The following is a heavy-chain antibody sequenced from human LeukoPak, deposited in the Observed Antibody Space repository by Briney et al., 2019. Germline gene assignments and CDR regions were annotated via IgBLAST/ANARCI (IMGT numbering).Heavy chain of an antibody. CDR2: INPSGGST. CDR1: GYTFTSYY. CDR3: ARVSGIMVRGVRY. J-gene: IGHJ4*02. Sequence: ASVKVSCKASGYTFTSYYMHWGRQAPGQGLEWMGIINPSGGSTSYAQKFQGRVTMTRDMSTSTVYMELSSLRSEDTAVYYCARVSGIMVRGVRYWGQGTLVTVSS. D-gene: IGHD3-10*01. V-gene: IGHV1-46*01.